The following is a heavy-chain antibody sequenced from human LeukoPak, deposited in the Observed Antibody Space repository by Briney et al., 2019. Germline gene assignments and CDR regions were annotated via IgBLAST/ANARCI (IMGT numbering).Heavy chain of an antibody. CDR2: INDISTDR. J-gene: IGHJ4*02. D-gene: IGHD6-13*01. V-gene: IGHV3-23*01. Sequence: GGSLRLSCAACGFIFSSYAMRWVRQASGKGLEWVSDINDISTDRYYADSVRGRLSIYRDNSKNTLYLQKNSLRAEDTAIYYCAKEVSSSWSHWGQGTLVTVSS. CDR3: AKEVSSSWSH. CDR1: GFIFSSYA.